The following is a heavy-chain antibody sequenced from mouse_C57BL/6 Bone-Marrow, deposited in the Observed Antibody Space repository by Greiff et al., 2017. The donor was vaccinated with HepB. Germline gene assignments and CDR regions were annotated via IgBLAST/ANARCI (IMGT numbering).Heavy chain of an antibody. CDR2: IHPNSGST. J-gene: IGHJ3*01. D-gene: IGHD2-4*01. CDR1: GYTFTSYW. Sequence: VQLQQPGAELVKPGASVKLSCKASGYTFTSYWMHWVKQRPGQGLEWIGMIHPNSGSTNYKEKFKSKDTLTVDKSSSTADMQLSSMTSEDSAVYDCARLDDDERNWFAYWGQGTLVTVSA. CDR3: ARLDDDERNWFAY. V-gene: IGHV1-64*01.